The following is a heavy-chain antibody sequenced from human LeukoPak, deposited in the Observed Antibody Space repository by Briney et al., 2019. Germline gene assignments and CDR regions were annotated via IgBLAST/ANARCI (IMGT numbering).Heavy chain of an antibody. V-gene: IGHV1-69*05. J-gene: IGHJ3*02. CDR2: FIPIFGSP. CDR1: VPTFTSYA. CDR3: AGYFYDSSGAAFDI. Sequence: SVKVSCKASVPTFTSYAINWVRQAPGQGLEWMGGFIPIFGSPTYAQNFQGRVTFTTDESTYTAYMELSNLRSDDTAVFYCAGYFYDSSGAAFDIWGQGTMVTVSS. D-gene: IGHD3-22*01.